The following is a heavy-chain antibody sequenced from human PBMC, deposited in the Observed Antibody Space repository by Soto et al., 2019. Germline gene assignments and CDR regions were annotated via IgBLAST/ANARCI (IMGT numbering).Heavy chain of an antibody. J-gene: IGHJ6*02. Sequence: EVQLLESGGGLVQPGGSLRLSCAASGFTFSSYAMSWVRQAPGKGLEWVSAISGSGGSTYYADSVKGRFTISRDNSKNTLYLQMNSLRVEDTAVFYCARSPGFCSSTSCFGRGSSMDVWGQGTTVTVSS. D-gene: IGHD2-2*01. V-gene: IGHV3-23*01. CDR1: GFTFSSYA. CDR2: ISGSGGST. CDR3: ARSPGFCSSTSCFGRGSSMDV.